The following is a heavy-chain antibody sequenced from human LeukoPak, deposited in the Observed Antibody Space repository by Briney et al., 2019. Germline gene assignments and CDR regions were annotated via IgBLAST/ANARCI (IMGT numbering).Heavy chain of an antibody. CDR1: GGSISSYY. D-gene: IGHD3-22*01. CDR2: IYYSGST. J-gene: IGHJ4*02. CDR3: ARQESSAYYPFEY. Sequence: KPSETLSLTCTVSGGSISSYYWSWIRQPPGKGLEWIGYIYYSGSTNYNPSLKSRVTISVDTSKNQFSLKLSSVTAADTAVYYCARQESSAYYPFEYWGPGTLVSVSS. V-gene: IGHV4-59*08.